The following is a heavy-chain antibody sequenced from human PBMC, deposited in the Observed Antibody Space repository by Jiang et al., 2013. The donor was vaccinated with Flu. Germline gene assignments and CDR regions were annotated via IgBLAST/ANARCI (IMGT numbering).Heavy chain of an antibody. V-gene: IGHV4-59*01. D-gene: IGHD4-23*01. J-gene: IGHJ3*02. CDR2: IYYSGST. CDR3: ARELYDNYGGNSARAFDI. Sequence: GSGLVKPSETLSLTCTVSGGSFTSFYWSRIRQSPGKGLEWIGNIYYSGSTSYNPSLKTRVTISVDTSKNQFSLKLSSVTAADTAVYYCARELYDNYGGNSARAFDIWGQGTMVTVSS. CDR1: GGSFTSFY.